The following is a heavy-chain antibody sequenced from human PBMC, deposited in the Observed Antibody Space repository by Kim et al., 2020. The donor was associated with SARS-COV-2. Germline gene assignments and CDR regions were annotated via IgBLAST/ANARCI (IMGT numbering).Heavy chain of an antibody. CDR2: IKSKTDGGTT. V-gene: IGHV3-15*01. CDR1: GFTFSNAW. D-gene: IGHD5-18*01. CDR3: TTYTAMVIRGINSPFQH. Sequence: GGSLRLSCAASGFTFSNAWMSWVRQAPGKGLEWVGRIKSKTDGGTTDYAAPVKGRFTISRDDSKNTLYLQMNSLKTEDTAVYYCTTYTAMVIRGINSPFQHWGQGTLVTVSS. J-gene: IGHJ1*01.